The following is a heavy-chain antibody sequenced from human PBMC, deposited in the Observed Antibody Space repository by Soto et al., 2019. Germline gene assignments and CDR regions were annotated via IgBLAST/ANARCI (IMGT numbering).Heavy chain of an antibody. V-gene: IGHV3-21*01. J-gene: IGHJ4*02. CDR1: GFTFSSYS. Sequence: PGGSLRLSCAASGFTFSSYSMNWVRQAPGKGLEWVSSISSSSSYIYYADSVKGRFTISRDNAKNSLYLQMNSLRAEDTAVYYCARDPPRVGATDNYLDYWGQGTLVTVSS. CDR2: ISSSSSYI. D-gene: IGHD1-26*01. CDR3: ARDPPRVGATDNYLDY.